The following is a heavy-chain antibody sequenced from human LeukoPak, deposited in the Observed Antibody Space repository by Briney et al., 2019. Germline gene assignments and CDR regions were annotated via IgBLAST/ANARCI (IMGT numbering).Heavy chain of an antibody. CDR3: ARGAPGSYCSGGSCPYFDY. CDR1: GYTFTSFD. V-gene: IGHV1-8*01. Sequence: ASVKVSCKASGYTFTSFDINWVRQATGQGLEWMGWVNPNSGHTGYAQKFQGRITVTRNTSISTAYMELSSLTSEDTAVYYCARGAPGSYCSGGSCPYFDYWGRGTLVSVSS. CDR2: VNPNSGHT. D-gene: IGHD2-15*01. J-gene: IGHJ4*02.